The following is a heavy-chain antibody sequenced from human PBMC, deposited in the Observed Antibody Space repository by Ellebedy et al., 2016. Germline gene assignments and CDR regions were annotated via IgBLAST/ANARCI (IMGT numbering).Heavy chain of an antibody. J-gene: IGHJ5*02. CDR1: GFIFSSRC. CDR3: ARGVGSGWFDP. CDR2: ITSNSLYK. Sequence: GGSLRLSCAASGFIFSSRCLHWVRQAPGRGLEWVSSITSNSLYKTYRDSVKGRFTISRDNARSSLSLQMDSLRAEDTAVYYCARGVGSGWFDPWGQGTLVTVSS. D-gene: IGHD2-15*01. V-gene: IGHV3-21*04.